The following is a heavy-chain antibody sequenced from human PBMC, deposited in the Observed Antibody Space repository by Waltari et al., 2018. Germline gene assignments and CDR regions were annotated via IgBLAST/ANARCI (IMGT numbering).Heavy chain of an antibody. CDR2: IYHGGTT. Sequence: QVQLQESGPGLVRPSETLSLTCDVSGYFINTGFFWGWIRQPPGQGLEWIGNIYHGGTTYYNPSLKHRLMISLAPSKNRFSLGLNMVDAADTAVYYCARQTLGYCTSAACRRLETWGQGILVTVSS. CDR1: GYFINTGFF. CDR3: ARQTLGYCTSAACRRLET. V-gene: IGHV4-38-2*01. D-gene: IGHD2-2*03. J-gene: IGHJ5*02.